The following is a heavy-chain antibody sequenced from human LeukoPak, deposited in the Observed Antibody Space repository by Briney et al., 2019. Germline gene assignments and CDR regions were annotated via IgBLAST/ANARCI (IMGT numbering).Heavy chain of an antibody. Sequence: PSETLSLTCTVSGGSISRGSYYWSWIRQRAGKGLEWIGRIDTSGSTNYNPSLKSRVTISVDTSKNQFSLKLSSVTAGDTSVYYCARGRRAAAGSVDYWGQGTLVTVSS. CDR3: ARGRRAAAGSVDY. CDR2: IDTSGST. J-gene: IGHJ4*02. CDR1: GGSISRGSYY. V-gene: IGHV4-61*02. D-gene: IGHD6-13*01.